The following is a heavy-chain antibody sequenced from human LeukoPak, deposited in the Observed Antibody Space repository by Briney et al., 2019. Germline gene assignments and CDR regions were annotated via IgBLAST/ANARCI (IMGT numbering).Heavy chain of an antibody. J-gene: IGHJ6*03. CDR1: GFTFSSYA. V-gene: IGHV3-23*01. D-gene: IGHD3-3*01. Sequence: PGGSLRLSCAAPGFTFSSYAMSWVRQAPGKGLEWVSAISGSGGSTYYADSVKGRFAISRDNSKNTLYLQMNSLRAEDTAVYYCAKVEGYDFWSGYYKQGYYMDVWAKGPRSPSP. CDR3: AKVEGYDFWSGYYKQGYYMDV. CDR2: ISGSGGST.